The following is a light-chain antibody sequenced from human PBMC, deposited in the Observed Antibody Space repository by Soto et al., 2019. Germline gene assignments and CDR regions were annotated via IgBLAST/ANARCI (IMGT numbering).Light chain of an antibody. CDR3: QQYNSYWT. V-gene: IGKV1-5*03. CDR1: QSIRSW. CDR2: KAS. J-gene: IGKJ1*01. Sequence: DIQMTQSPSTLSASVGDRVTITCRASQSIRSWLAWYQQKPGKAPKLLIYKASSLEGGVPSRFSGSGSGTEFTLTISRLQSDDFATYYCQQYNSYWTFGQGTKVEIK.